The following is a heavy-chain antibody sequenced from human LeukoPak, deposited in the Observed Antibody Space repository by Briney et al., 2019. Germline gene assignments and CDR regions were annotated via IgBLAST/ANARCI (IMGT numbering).Heavy chain of an antibody. D-gene: IGHD6-19*01. CDR1: GFTFSSYG. CDR3: AKDPHLYSGGWDYYFDY. Sequence: GGSLRLSCAASGFTFSSYGMHWVRQAPGKGLEWVAVISYDGSNKYYADSVKGRFTISRDNSKNTLYLQMNSLRAEDTAVYYCAKDPHLYSGGWDYYFDYWGQGTLVTVSS. CDR2: ISYDGSNK. V-gene: IGHV3-30*18. J-gene: IGHJ4*02.